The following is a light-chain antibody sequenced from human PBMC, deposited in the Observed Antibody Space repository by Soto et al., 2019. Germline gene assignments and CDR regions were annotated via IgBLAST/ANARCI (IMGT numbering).Light chain of an antibody. CDR1: YSNIGTNA. V-gene: IGLV1-44*01. CDR2: NNN. Sequence: QSVLTQPPSASGTPGQRVTISCSGSYSNIGTNAVNWYQQLPGTAPRLLIYNNNQRPSGVPDRFSGSKSGSSASLAISGLQSEDEADYYCAAWDDSLNGPSVVFGGGTKLTVL. CDR3: AAWDDSLNGPSVV. J-gene: IGLJ2*01.